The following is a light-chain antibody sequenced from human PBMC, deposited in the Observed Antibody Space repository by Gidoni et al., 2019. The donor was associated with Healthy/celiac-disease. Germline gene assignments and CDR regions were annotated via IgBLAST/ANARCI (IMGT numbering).Light chain of an antibody. CDR2: GNS. V-gene: IGLV1-40*01. J-gene: IGLJ3*02. CDR3: QSYDSSLR. CDR1: SSNIGAGYE. Sequence: QPVLTQPPSVSGAPGPRVTISCTGSSSNIGAGYEVHWYQQLPGTAPNLLIYGNSNRPSGVPDRFSGSKSGTSASLASTGLQAEDEADYYCQSYDSSLRFGGGTKLTVL.